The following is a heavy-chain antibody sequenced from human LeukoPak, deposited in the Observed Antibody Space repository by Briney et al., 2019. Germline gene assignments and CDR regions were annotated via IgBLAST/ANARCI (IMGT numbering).Heavy chain of an antibody. D-gene: IGHD6-19*01. CDR2: IWYDGSNK. V-gene: IGHV3-33*01. CDR1: GXTFSSYG. J-gene: IGHJ6*02. Sequence: PGGSLRLSCAASGXTFSSYGMHWVRQAPGKGLEWVAVIWYDGSNKYYADSVKGRFTISRDNSKNTLYLQMNSLRAEDTAVYYCARKESIAVAGTNYYFGMDVWGQGTTVTVSS. CDR3: ARKESIAVAGTNYYFGMDV.